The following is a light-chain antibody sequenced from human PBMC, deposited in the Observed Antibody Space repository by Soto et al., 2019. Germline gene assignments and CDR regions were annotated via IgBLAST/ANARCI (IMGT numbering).Light chain of an antibody. Sequence: QSALSQPASVSGSPGQSITISCIGNTSDVGRVSWYQHHPGKAPKLIIYEVTYRPSGVSHRFSGSKSGNTASLTISGLQAEDEADYYCYLYPRSTSGVFGGGTKLTVL. CDR1: TSDVGR. CDR3: YLYPRSTSGV. CDR2: EVT. J-gene: IGLJ2*01. V-gene: IGLV2-14*01.